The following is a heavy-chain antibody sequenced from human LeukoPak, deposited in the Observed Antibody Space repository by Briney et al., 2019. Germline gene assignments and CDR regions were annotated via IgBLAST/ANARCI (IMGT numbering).Heavy chain of an antibody. D-gene: IGHD2-2*03. CDR3: ASVRSSGYCSSTSCLPY. V-gene: IGHV3-48*03. CDR2: ISSSGSTI. CDR1: GFTFSSYE. J-gene: IGHJ4*02. Sequence: GGSLRLSCAASGFTFSSYEMNWVRQAPGKGLEWVSYISSSGSTIYYADSVKGRFTISRDNAKNSLYLQMNSLRAEDTAVYYCASVRSSGYCSSTSCLPYWGQGTLVTVSS.